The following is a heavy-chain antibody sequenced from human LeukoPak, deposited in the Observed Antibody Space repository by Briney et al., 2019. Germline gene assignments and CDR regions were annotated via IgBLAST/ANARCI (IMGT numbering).Heavy chain of an antibody. J-gene: IGHJ4*02. V-gene: IGHV3-33*01. D-gene: IGHD6-13*01. CDR3: ATTRSGALIAAAAY. Sequence: GGSLRLSCAASGFTLHNYGMHWVRQAPGKGLEWVALVWYDGSHEFYADSVKGRFTISRDNSNNKVYLQMNNLRAEDTAIYYCATTRSGALIAAAAYWGQGTLVTVSS. CDR1: GFTLHNYG. CDR2: VWYDGSHE.